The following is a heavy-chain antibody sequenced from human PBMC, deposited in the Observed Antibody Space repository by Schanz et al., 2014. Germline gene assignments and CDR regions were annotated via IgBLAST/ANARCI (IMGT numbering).Heavy chain of an antibody. CDR3: AGAFDSSGYYFDY. Sequence: QVQLVQSGAEVKKPGASAKVSCKASGYTLSAYSLHWVRQAPGQGLEWMGIVNPSVRGTHFAREFQGRVTVTSDTSTSTVYMELSGLRSEDTAVYYCAGAFDSSGYYFDYWGQGTLVTVSS. CDR1: GYTLSAYS. V-gene: IGHV1-46*03. D-gene: IGHD3-22*01. CDR2: VNPSVRGT. J-gene: IGHJ4*02.